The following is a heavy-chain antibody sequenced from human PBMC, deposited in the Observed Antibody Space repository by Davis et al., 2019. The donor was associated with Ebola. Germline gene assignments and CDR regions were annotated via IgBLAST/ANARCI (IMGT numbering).Heavy chain of an antibody. CDR2: IKPDGSET. CDR3: ARDRGVDGYNYEKYYYFGMDV. Sequence: GESLKISCAASGFTLNTAWMSWVRQAPGKGLEWVANIKPDGSETNYVDSVKGRFVISRDNAMNSLYLQMYSLRVEDTAVYYCARDRGVDGYNYEKYYYFGMDVWGHGTTVTVSS. V-gene: IGHV3-7*01. D-gene: IGHD5-24*01. J-gene: IGHJ6*02. CDR1: GFTLNTAW.